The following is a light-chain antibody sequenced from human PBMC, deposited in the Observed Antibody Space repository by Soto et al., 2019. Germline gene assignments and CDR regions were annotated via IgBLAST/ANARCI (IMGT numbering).Light chain of an antibody. Sequence: QSALTQPASVSGSPGQSITISCTGSSSDVGGYKYVSWYQQHPGKAPKLIIYEVSNRPSGVSNRFSGSKSGNTASLTISGLQAEDEADYYCSSYTSSSTFYVFGIGTKVTVL. CDR1: SSDVGGYKY. V-gene: IGLV2-14*01. CDR3: SSYTSSSTFYV. J-gene: IGLJ1*01. CDR2: EVS.